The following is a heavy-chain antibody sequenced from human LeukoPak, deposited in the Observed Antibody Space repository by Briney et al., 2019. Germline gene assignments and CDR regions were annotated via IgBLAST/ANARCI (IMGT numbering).Heavy chain of an antibody. J-gene: IGHJ4*02. Sequence: GGSLRLSCAASGFTFRTYTMNWVRQAPGKGLEWVSSISTSSDYIYYADSVKGRFTISRDNAKNSLYLQMNSLRAEDTAVYYCARDSITMVRGDYWGQGTLVTVSS. CDR1: GFTFRTYT. CDR3: ARDSITMVRGDY. D-gene: IGHD3-10*01. V-gene: IGHV3-21*01. CDR2: ISTSSDYI.